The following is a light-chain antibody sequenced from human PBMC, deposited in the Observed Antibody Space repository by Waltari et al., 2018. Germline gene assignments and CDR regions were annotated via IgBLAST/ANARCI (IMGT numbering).Light chain of an antibody. J-gene: IGKJ4*01. CDR1: QDIDNN. CDR2: ASS. Sequence: DIQMTQSPSSLSASVGDRVIITCRACQDIDNNLNLYQQKPGKSPKLLIYASSTLETGVPSRFSGSGSGRKFSFTISSLQPEDFATYYCQQFDNVPLTFGGGTKVDIK. V-gene: IGKV1-33*01. CDR3: QQFDNVPLT.